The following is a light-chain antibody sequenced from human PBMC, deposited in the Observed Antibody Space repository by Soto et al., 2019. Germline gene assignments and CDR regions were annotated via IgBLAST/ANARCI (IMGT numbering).Light chain of an antibody. CDR3: SAWNDSLNGVI. CDR1: SSNIGSNT. CDR2: NNN. Sequence: QSVLTQPPSASGTPGQRVTISCSGSSSNIGSNTVNWYQQLPATAAKLLIYNNNQRPSADADRFSGYKSATSASLDISGLQSEDENDYYCSAWNDSLNGVIFGGGTKLTVL. J-gene: IGLJ2*01. V-gene: IGLV1-44*01.